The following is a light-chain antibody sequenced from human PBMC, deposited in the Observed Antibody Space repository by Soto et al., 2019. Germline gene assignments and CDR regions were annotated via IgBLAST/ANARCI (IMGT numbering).Light chain of an antibody. CDR2: GSS. V-gene: IGKV3-20*01. CDR1: QSVNSTS. J-gene: IGKJ2*01. Sequence: IVLTQSPGTLSLSLGDRATLSCRASQSVNSTSLAWYQQKPGQAPRLLIYGSSTRTPGIPARFSGSGSGTDFTLAIASLLPEDFAVYYCQQYATSPFTFGQGTKLQI. CDR3: QQYATSPFT.